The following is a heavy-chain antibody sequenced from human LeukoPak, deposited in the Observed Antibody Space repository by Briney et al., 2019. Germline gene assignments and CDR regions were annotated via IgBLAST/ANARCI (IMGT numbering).Heavy chain of an antibody. Sequence: PGGSLRLSCAASGFTFSSYWMAWVRQAPGKGLEWVAHIRLNGGEKYYVDSAKGRFTNTRDNAKNSLYLQMNSLRAEDTAVYYCARDKVVGATLFDYWGQGTLVTVSS. CDR1: GFTFSSYW. D-gene: IGHD2-15*01. V-gene: IGHV3-7*04. CDR3: ARDKVVGATLFDY. CDR2: IRLNGGEK. J-gene: IGHJ4*02.